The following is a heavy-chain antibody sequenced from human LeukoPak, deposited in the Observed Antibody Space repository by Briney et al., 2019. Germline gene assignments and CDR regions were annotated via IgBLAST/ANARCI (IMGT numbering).Heavy chain of an antibody. D-gene: IGHD3-3*01. CDR2: INPNSGGT. CDR1: GYTFTGYY. V-gene: IGHV1-2*06. J-gene: IGHJ6*02. CDR3: AREVYDFWSGYTPYNYYYGMDV. Sequence: ASVKVSCKASGYTFTGYYMHWVRQAPGQGLEWMGRINPNSGGTNYAQKFQGRVTMTRDTSISTAYMELSRLRSDDTAVYYCAREVYDFWSGYTPYNYYYGMDVWGQGTTVTVSS.